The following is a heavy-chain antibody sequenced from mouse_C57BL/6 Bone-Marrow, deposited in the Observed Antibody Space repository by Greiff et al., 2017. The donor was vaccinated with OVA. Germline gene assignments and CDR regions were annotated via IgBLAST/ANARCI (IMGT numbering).Heavy chain of an antibody. CDR1: GYTFTSYW. Sequence: QVQLKQPGAELVRPGSSVKLSCTASGYTFTSYWMDWVKQRPGQGLEWIGNIYPSDSETHYNQKFKDKATLTVDKSSSTAYMQLSSLTSEDSAVYYCARGLLLHDYWGQGTTLTVSS. V-gene: IGHV1-61*01. D-gene: IGHD1-1*01. CDR3: ARGLLLHDY. CDR2: IYPSDSET. J-gene: IGHJ2*01.